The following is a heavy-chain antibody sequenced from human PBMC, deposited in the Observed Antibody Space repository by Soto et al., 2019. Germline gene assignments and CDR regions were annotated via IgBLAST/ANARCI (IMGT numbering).Heavy chain of an antibody. V-gene: IGHV4-59*01. Sequence: SETLSLTCTVSGGSISSYYWSWIRQPPGKGLEWIGYIYYSGSTNYNPSLKSRVTISVDTSKNQFSLKLSSVTAADTAVYYCTRYSSSWYWFDPWGQGTLVTVSS. CDR3: TRYSSSWYWFDP. J-gene: IGHJ5*02. CDR1: GGSISSYY. CDR2: IYYSGST. D-gene: IGHD6-13*01.